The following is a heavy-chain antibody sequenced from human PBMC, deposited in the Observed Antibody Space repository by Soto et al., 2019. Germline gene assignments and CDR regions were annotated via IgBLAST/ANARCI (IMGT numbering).Heavy chain of an antibody. J-gene: IGHJ6*02. V-gene: IGHV4-34*01. CDR2: INHSGST. Sequence: PXGTLSLTCAVYGGSFSGYYWSWIRQPPGKGLEWIGEINHSGSTNYNPSLKSRVTISVDTSKNQFSLKLSSVTAADTAVYYCARDSREWLRSYYYYYGMDVWGQGTTVTVSS. CDR3: ARDSREWLRSYYYYYGMDV. CDR1: GGSFSGYY. D-gene: IGHD5-12*01.